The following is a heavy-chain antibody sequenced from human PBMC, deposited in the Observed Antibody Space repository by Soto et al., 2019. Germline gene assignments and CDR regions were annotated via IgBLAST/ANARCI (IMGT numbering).Heavy chain of an antibody. CDR3: ARDSFNYYYGMDV. J-gene: IGHJ6*02. CDR2: IYYDGGT. Sequence: PSETLSLTCTVSGGSISSGDYHWSWIRQPPGKGLEWIGYIYYDGGTYYNPSLKSRLTISLDTSKNQFSLKLSSVTAADTAVYYCARDSFNYYYGMDVWGQGTSVTVSS. V-gene: IGHV4-30-4*01. CDR1: GGSISSGDYH.